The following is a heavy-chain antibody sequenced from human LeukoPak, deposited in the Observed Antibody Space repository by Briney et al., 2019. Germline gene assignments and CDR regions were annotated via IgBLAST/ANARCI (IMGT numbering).Heavy chain of an antibody. CDR1: GGSISSGDYY. CDR3: ARHYDILTGYYVFDY. V-gene: IGHV4-30-4*01. D-gene: IGHD3-9*01. CDR2: IYYSGST. Sequence: SETLSLTCTVSGGSISSGDYYWSWIRQPPGKGLEWIGYIYYSGSTYYNPSLKSRVTISVDTSKNQFSLKLSSVTAADTAVYYCARHYDILTGYYVFDYWGQGTLVTVSS. J-gene: IGHJ4*02.